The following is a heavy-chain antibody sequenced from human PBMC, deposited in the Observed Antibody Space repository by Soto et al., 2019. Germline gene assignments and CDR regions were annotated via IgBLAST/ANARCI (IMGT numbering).Heavy chain of an antibody. J-gene: IGHJ4*02. D-gene: IGHD5-18*01. CDR3: ARARDGYNFLYEPT. V-gene: IGHV3-53*01. CDR2: IYSGGKT. CDR1: GFTVSSNY. Sequence: RLSCVASGFTVSSNYMSWVRQAPGKGLEWVSVIYSGGKTDYADSVKGRFTISRDNSKSTLYLQMNSLRAEDTAVYYCARARDGYNFLYEPTWGQGTLVTVSS.